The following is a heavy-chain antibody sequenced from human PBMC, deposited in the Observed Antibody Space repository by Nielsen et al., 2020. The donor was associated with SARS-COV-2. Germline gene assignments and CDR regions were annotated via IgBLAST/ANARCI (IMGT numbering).Heavy chain of an antibody. Sequence: GESLKISCAASGFTFSSYAMHWVRQAPGKGLEWVAVISYDGSNKYYADSVKGRFTISRDNSKNSLYLQMNSLRAEDTAVYYCAREAGYCTNGVCYSGYYMDVWGKGTTVTVSS. J-gene: IGHJ6*03. V-gene: IGHV3-30-3*01. CDR2: ISYDGSNK. CDR1: GFTFSSYA. D-gene: IGHD2-8*01. CDR3: AREAGYCTNGVCYSGYYMDV.